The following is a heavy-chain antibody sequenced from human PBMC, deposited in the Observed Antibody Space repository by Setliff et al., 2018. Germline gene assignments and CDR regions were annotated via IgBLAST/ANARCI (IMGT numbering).Heavy chain of an antibody. CDR1: GGTFRSYG. J-gene: IGHJ6*03. CDR2: TIPIYGAA. D-gene: IGHD5-18*01. V-gene: IGHV1-69*05. CDR3: ARDGVHTAMLIDYYYYMDV. Sequence: SVKVSCKASGGTFRSYGISWVRQAPGQGLEWMGGTIPIYGAANYARKFQGRVTITTDESTSTAYMELTSLRSEDTAVYYSARDGVHTAMLIDYYYYMDVWGKGTTVTVSS.